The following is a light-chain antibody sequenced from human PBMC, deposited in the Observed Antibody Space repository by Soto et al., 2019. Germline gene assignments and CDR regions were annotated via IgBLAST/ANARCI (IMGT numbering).Light chain of an antibody. V-gene: IGKV1-27*01. CDR3: PKYSSVPV. J-gene: IGKJ3*01. CDR1: QGIRNF. Sequence: DIQMTQSPTSLSASVGDRVTITCRASQGIRNFVAWYQQKPGKAPKLLIYAASTLQSGVPSRFSGSGSGTDFPLTITCLQPEDVATYSCPKYSSVPVFGPGTKVEIK. CDR2: AAS.